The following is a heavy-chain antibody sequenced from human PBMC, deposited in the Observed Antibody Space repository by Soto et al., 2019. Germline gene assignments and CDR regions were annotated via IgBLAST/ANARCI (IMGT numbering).Heavy chain of an antibody. J-gene: IGHJ4*02. V-gene: IGHV2-26*01. CDR3: ARIFRASYFID. CDR1: GVSLNDATMG. Sequence: QVTLKESGPVLVKPTETLTLTCTVSGVSLNDATMGVSWIRQPPGKALEWLANIFSNDDKSYTSSLKSRLTISKDTSESQVVLTTTNVDPVDTATSYCARIFRASYFIDWGPGTLVTVSS. D-gene: IGHD1-26*01. CDR2: IFSNDDK.